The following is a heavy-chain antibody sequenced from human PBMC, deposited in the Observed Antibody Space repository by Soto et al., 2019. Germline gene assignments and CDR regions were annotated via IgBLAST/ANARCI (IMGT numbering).Heavy chain of an antibody. CDR1: GYSFGNFW. CDR2: AYPDDSDI. Sequence: EVQLVQSGAEVKKPGESLKISCKGSGYSFGNFWIAWVRQMPGKGLEWMGIAYPDDSDIRYSPSFQGQVTISADKSVSTAYLHLSTLRASDTAIYYWAKTLVGGGALDIWGQGTVVTVSS. CDR3: AKTLVGGGALDI. J-gene: IGHJ3*02. D-gene: IGHD1-26*01. V-gene: IGHV5-51*01.